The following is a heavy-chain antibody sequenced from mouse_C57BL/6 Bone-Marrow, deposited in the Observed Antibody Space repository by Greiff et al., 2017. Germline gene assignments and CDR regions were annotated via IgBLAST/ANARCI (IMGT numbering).Heavy chain of an antibody. CDR1: GFTFSSYG. CDR2: ISSGGSYT. V-gene: IGHV5-6*01. Sequence: EVQLVESGGDLVKPGGSLKLSCAASGFTFSSYGMSWVRQTPDKRLEWVATISSGGSYTYYPDSMKGRFTISRDNAKNTLYLQMSSLKSEDTAMYYCARRGPVYAMDYWGQGTSVTVSS. J-gene: IGHJ4*01. CDR3: ARRGPVYAMDY.